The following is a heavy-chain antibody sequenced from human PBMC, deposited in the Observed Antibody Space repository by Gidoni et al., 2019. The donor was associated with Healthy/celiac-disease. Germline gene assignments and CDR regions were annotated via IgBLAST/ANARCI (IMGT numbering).Heavy chain of an antibody. CDR1: GYSLTSYW. D-gene: IGHD6-13*01. Sequence: VQQVQPGAEGKKPGESLNISCKGSGYSLTSYWIGWVRQMPGKGLEWMGIIYPGDADTRYSPSFRGQVTISADKSISTAYLQWSSLKAADTAMYYCAMRISAADDAFDIWGQGTMVTVSS. V-gene: IGHV5-51*03. J-gene: IGHJ3*02. CDR3: AMRISAADDAFDI. CDR2: IYPGDADT.